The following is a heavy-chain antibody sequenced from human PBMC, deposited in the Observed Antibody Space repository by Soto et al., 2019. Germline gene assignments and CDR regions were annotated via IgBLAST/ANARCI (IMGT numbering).Heavy chain of an antibody. Sequence: ASVKVSCKAPADTFTSYYIHWVRQAPGHGLEWMGIINPNGGSTRFAQTFQGRITITADESTSTSYMELSSLRFEDTAVYYCAKENRDDDSGWYSSTDWFDPWGQGTLVTVSS. J-gene: IGHJ5*02. CDR1: ADTFTSYY. D-gene: IGHD6-19*01. CDR2: INPNGGST. CDR3: AKENRDDDSGWYSSTDWFDP. V-gene: IGHV1-46*01.